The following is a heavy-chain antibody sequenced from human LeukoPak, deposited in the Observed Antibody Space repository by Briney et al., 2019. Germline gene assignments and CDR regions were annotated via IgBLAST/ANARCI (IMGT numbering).Heavy chain of an antibody. CDR3: ARAYSSSVGFYYYYYMDA. J-gene: IGHJ6*03. Sequence: SETLSLTCTVSGGSISSYYWSWIRQPPGKGLEWIGYIYYSGSTNYNPSLKSRVTISVDTSKNQFSLKLSSVTAADTAVYYCARAYSSSVGFYYYYYMDAWGKGTTVTVSS. D-gene: IGHD6-13*01. CDR2: IYYSGST. V-gene: IGHV4-59*01. CDR1: GGSISSYY.